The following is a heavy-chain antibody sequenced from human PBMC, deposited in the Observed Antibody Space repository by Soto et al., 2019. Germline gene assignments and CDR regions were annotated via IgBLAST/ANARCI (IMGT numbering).Heavy chain of an antibody. CDR1: GGSFSGYC. D-gene: IGHD6-13*01. CDR2: ITHSGSS. Sequence: QVQLQQWGAGLLKPSETLSLTCAVYGGSFSGYCWSWIRQPPGKGLEWIGEITHSGSSNYNPSLKSRVTISVDTSKNQFSLKLNSVTASDTAVYYYARGRKGYSSSWCVVVDWGQGTLVTVSS. V-gene: IGHV4-34*01. CDR3: ARGRKGYSSSWCVVVD. J-gene: IGHJ4*02.